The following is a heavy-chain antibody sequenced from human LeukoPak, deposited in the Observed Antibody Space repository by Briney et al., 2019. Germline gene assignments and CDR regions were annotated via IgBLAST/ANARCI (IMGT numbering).Heavy chain of an antibody. D-gene: IGHD3-3*01. Sequence: PGGSLRLSCAASGLTFSSYGMHWVRQAPGKGLEGVAFIRYDGSNKYYADSVKGRFTISRDNSKNTLYLQMNSLRAEDTAVYYCAKVLYDFWSGYFHHYFDYWGQGTLVTVSS. CDR1: GLTFSSYG. J-gene: IGHJ4*02. CDR2: IRYDGSNK. V-gene: IGHV3-30*02. CDR3: AKVLYDFWSGYFHHYFDY.